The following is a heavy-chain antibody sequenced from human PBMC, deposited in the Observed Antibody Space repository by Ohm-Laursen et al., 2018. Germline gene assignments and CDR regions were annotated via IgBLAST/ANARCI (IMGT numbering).Heavy chain of an antibody. CDR1: GYSISSGYF. CDR3: ARGLWWFDP. V-gene: IGHV4-38-2*01. CDR2: IYHSGRT. Sequence: SETLSLTCAVSGYSISSGYFWGWIRQPPGKGLEWIGTIYHSGRTYYNPTLKSRVTISVDTPKNQFSLKLSSVTAADTALYYCARGLWWFDPWGQGTLVTVSS. J-gene: IGHJ5*02.